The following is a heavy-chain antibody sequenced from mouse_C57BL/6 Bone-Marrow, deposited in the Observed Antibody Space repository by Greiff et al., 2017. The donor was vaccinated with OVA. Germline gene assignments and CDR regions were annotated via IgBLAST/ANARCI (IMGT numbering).Heavy chain of an antibody. CDR3: ARDGNPFAY. V-gene: IGHV1-19*01. D-gene: IGHD2-1*01. CDR1: GYTFTDYS. Sequence: EVQLQQSGPVLVKPGASVKMSCKASGYTFTDYSMNWVKQSHGKSLEWIGVINPYNGGTSYNQKFKGKATLTVDKSSSTAYMELNSLTSEDSAVYYCARDGNPFAYWGQGTLVTVSA. J-gene: IGHJ3*01. CDR2: INPYNGGT.